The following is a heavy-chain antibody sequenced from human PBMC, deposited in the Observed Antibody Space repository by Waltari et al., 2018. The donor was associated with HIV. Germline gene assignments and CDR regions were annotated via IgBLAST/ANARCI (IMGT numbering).Heavy chain of an antibody. CDR3: VRGGGNPALRRAAGYHYYGMDV. J-gene: IGHJ6*01. V-gene: IGHV3-53*01. CDR2: IYSGSNI. CDR1: GFSVSTRS. Sequence: DVQLVESGGGLIQPGGSLRISCAVSGFSVSTRSMIWVRHATGMGREWFSVIYSGSNIFYAESVKGRVTIATDSSRNILRLQIKSRRVEDTAIYYCVRGGGNPALRRAAGYHYYGMDVWGQGTAVIVSS. D-gene: IGHD2-15*01.